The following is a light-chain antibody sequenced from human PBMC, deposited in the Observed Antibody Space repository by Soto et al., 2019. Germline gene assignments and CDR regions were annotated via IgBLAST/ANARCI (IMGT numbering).Light chain of an antibody. CDR1: QTISSW. CDR2: KAS. J-gene: IGKJ1*01. Sequence: DIQMTQSPSTLSGSVGDRVTITCRASQTISSWLAWYQQKPGKAPKLLIYKASNLKRGVPSRFSGSGSGTEFTLTITSLQPDDFATYYCQQYNTYKWTFGQGTKVDIK. V-gene: IGKV1-5*03. CDR3: QQYNTYKWT.